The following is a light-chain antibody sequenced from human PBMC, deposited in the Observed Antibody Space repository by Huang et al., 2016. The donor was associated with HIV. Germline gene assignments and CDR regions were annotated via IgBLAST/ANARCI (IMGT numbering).Light chain of an antibody. J-gene: IGKJ3*01. CDR2: DAS. CDR3: QQRSNWPPFT. Sequence: EILLTQSPATLSLSPGERATLSCRASQDINTYLAWYQQKPGQAPRLLIYDASTRATDIPARFRGSGSGTDFTLTISNLEPEDFAVYFCQQRSNWPPFTFGPGTKLDIK. V-gene: IGKV3-11*01. CDR1: QDINTY.